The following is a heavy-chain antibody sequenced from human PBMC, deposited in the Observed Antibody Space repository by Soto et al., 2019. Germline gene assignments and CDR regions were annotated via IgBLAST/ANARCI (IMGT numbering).Heavy chain of an antibody. Sequence: GGSLRLSCAASGFTFSNAWMSWVRQAPGKGLEWVGRIKSKTDGGTTDYAAPVKGRFTISRDDSKNTLYVQMNSLKTEDTAVYYCTTTYDIFNYYYYYMDVWGKGTTVTVSS. CDR2: IKSKTDGGTT. J-gene: IGHJ6*03. CDR3: TTTYDIFNYYYYYMDV. V-gene: IGHV3-15*01. D-gene: IGHD3-9*01. CDR1: GFTFSNAW.